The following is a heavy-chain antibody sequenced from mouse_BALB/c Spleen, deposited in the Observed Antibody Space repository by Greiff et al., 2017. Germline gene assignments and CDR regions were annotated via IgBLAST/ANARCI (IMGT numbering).Heavy chain of an antibody. CDR1: GFTFTGYT. CDR3: ARGNGYDVEEYDAMDF. D-gene: IGHD2-2*01. V-gene: IGHV1-4*01. J-gene: IGHJ4*01. CDR2: INPSGGYT. Sequence: QVQLLQSGAALARPGASVKMSCKASGFTFTGYTMYWVKQTPGQGLEWIGYINPSGGYTNYTQKFKDKDTLTADKSSSTAYLQKSRLTSEDSAVYYRARGNGYDVEEYDAMDFWGPGTSVTVSS.